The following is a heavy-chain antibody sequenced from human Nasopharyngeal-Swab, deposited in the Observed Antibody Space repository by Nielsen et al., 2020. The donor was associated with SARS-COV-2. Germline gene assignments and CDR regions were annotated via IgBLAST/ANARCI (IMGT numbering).Heavy chain of an antibody. CDR3: ARDKGTSGWFDP. CDR2: ISSSAYSE. V-gene: IGHV3-11*01. D-gene: IGHD6-25*01. J-gene: IGHJ5*02. Sequence: RQAPGKGLEWVSGISSSAYSEFYADSVKGRFTISRDNAPNSLYLQMNNLRADDTAVYYCARDKGTSGWFDPWGPGTLVTVSS.